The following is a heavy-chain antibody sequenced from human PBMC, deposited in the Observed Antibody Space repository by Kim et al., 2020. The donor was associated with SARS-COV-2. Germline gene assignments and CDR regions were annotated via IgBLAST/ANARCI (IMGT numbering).Heavy chain of an antibody. Sequence: VKGRFTIARDNAKNALYLQMISLRAEDTAVYYCATSAAAGRRYYYYDGMDVWGQGTTVTVSS. CDR3: ATSAAAGRRYYYYDGMDV. V-gene: IGHV3-11*06. D-gene: IGHD6-13*01. J-gene: IGHJ6*02.